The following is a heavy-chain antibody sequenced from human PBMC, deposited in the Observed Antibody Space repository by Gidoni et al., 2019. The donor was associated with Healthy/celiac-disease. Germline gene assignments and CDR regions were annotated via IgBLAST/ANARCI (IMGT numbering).Heavy chain of an antibody. D-gene: IGHD3-22*01. CDR1: GGSISSSSYY. V-gene: IGHV4-39*01. CDR2: IYYSGST. J-gene: IGHJ6*02. CDR3: ARLAMINGGMDV. Sequence: QLQLQESGPGLVKPSETLSLTCTVSGGSISSSSYYWGWIRQPPGKGLEWIGSIYYSGSTYYNPSLKSRVTISVDTSKNQFSLKLSSVTAADTAVYYCARLAMINGGMDVWGQGTTVTVSS.